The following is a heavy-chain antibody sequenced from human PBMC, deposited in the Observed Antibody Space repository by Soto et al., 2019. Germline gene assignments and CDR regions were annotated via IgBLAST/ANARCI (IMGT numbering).Heavy chain of an antibody. CDR2: MSHDGSGT. CDR3: ARVQRLADAFDI. CDR1: GFIFNTYA. J-gene: IGHJ3*02. Sequence: QVQLVDSGGGVVQPGRSLRLSCTTSGFIFNTYAMHWVRQAPGKGLEWVAVMSHDGSGTYYADSVKGRFTISRDNSKNTLYLQMNSLRDEDTAVYYCARVQRLADAFDIWGQGTMVTVSS. V-gene: IGHV3-30-3*01.